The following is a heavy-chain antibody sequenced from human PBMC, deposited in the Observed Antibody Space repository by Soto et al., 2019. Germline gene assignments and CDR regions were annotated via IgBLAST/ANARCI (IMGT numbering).Heavy chain of an antibody. J-gene: IGHJ4*02. CDR2: IYYSGST. V-gene: IGHV4-39*01. CDR3: ARPTTYDSSDTLIIDY. Sequence: PSETLSLTCTVSGGTISSSSYYWGWIRQPPGKGLEWIGSIYYSGSTYYNPSLKSRVTISVDTSKNQFSLKLSSVTAADTAVYYCARPTTYDSSDTLIIDYWGQGTLVTVSS. D-gene: IGHD3-22*01. CDR1: GGTISSSSYY.